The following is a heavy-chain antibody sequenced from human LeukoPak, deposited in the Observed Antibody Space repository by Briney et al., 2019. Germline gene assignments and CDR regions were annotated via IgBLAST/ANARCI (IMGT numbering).Heavy chain of an antibody. D-gene: IGHD2/OR15-2a*01. CDR2: IYYSGNT. V-gene: IGHV4-39*01. CDR1: AGSISSSSYS. Sequence: SETLSLTCTVSAGSISSSSYSWGWIRQPPGKGLEWIGSIYYSGNTYYNPSLKSRVTISVDTSKNQFSLKLNSVTAADTAMYYCASQPGYYNTTDYMPTLNDWGQGTLVTVSS. J-gene: IGHJ4*02. CDR3: ASQPGYYNTTDYMPTLND.